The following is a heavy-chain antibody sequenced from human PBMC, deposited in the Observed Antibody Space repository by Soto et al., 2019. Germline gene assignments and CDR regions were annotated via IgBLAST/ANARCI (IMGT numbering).Heavy chain of an antibody. Sequence: EVQLLESGGGLVQPGGSLRLSCAASGFTFSSYAMSWVRQAPGKGLEWVSAISGSGGSTYYADSVKGRFTITRDNSKNTLYLQMHSLRAEDTAVYYCAKDPPIGSSWYYLDFDIWGQGTMVTVSS. CDR2: ISGSGGST. CDR1: GFTFSSYA. D-gene: IGHD6-13*01. V-gene: IGHV3-23*01. J-gene: IGHJ3*02. CDR3: AKDPPIGSSWYYLDFDI.